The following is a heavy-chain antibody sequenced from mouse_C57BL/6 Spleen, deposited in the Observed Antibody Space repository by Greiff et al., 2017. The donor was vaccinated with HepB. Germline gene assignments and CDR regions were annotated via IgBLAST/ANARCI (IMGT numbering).Heavy chain of an antibody. D-gene: IGHD3-2*02. V-gene: IGHV1-4*01. CDR3: ARGPSLDSSLAY. CDR1: GYTFTSYT. Sequence: VQLKQSGAELARPGASVKMSCKASGYTFTSYTMHWVKQRPGQGLEWIGYINPSSGYTKYNQKFKDKATLTADKSSSTAYMQLSSLTSEDSAVYYCARGPSLDSSLAYWGQGTLVTVSA. CDR2: INPSSGYT. J-gene: IGHJ3*01.